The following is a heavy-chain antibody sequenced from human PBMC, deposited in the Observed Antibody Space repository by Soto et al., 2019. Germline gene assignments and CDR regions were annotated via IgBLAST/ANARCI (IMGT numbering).Heavy chain of an antibody. D-gene: IGHD3-3*01. Sequence: PGESLKISCKGSGYSFTSYWIGWVRQMPGKGLEWMGIIYPGDSYTNYSPSFQGHVTISADKSISTAYLQWSSLKASDTAMYYCARGKYYDFWSGYYTGNYYGMDVWGQGTTVTVSS. CDR3: ARGKYYDFWSGYYTGNYYGMDV. CDR2: IYPGDSYT. CDR1: GYSFTSYW. V-gene: IGHV5-51*01. J-gene: IGHJ6*02.